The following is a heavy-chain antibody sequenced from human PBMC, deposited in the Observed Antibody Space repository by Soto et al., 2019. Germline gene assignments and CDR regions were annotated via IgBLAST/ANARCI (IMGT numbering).Heavy chain of an antibody. J-gene: IGHJ5*02. D-gene: IGHD3-16*01. V-gene: IGHV4-31*03. CDR2: INNTGST. CDR1: GDSVSRDGNY. CDR3: VRATFGLGEWFDP. Sequence: QVQLQESGPGLVKPSQTLSLTCTVSGDSVSRDGNYWGWFRQLPGKGLEWIGYINNTGSTYYNPSLMSRLSISFDTSKNQLSLKLRSRTGADTAVYFCVRATFGLGEWFDPWGQGTLVTVSS.